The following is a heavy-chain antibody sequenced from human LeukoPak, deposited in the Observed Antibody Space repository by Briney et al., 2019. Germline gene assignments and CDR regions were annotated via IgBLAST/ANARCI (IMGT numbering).Heavy chain of an antibody. J-gene: IGHJ3*02. CDR2: IYTSGST. D-gene: IGHD1-1*01. CDR3: AVWLGYNLRAFDI. CDR1: GGSISSYY. Sequence: KPSETLSLTCTVSGGSISSYYWSWIRQPAGKGLEWIGRIYTSGSTNYNPSLKSRVTMSVDTSKNQFSLNLSSVTAADTAVYYCAVWLGYNLRAFDIWGQGTVVTVSS. V-gene: IGHV4-4*07.